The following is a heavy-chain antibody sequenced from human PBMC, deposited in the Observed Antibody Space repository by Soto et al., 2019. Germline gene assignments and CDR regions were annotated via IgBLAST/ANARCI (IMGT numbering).Heavy chain of an antibody. Sequence: EVQLVESGGGLVKPGGSLRLSCAASGFTFNTYDMNWVRQAPGKGLEWVSSITTSSAYIYYADSLKGRITISRDNAKNSLFLQMNSLRAEETAVYYCVRSRTARLLRHSWFDTWGQGTVVTVSS. CDR1: GFTFNTYD. D-gene: IGHD2-21*01. V-gene: IGHV3-21*01. CDR3: VRSRTARLLRHSWFDT. CDR2: ITTSSAYI. J-gene: IGHJ5*02.